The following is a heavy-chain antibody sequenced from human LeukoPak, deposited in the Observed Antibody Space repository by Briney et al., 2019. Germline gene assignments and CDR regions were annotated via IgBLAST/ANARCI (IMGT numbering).Heavy chain of an antibody. D-gene: IGHD6-19*01. CDR2: VSAYNGNT. Sequence: ASVTVSCKASGYTFITNDISWVRQAPGQGLEWMGWVSAYNGNTNYAQKLQGRVTMTTDTSTNTAYMELGSLRSDDTAVYYCARSAVADTLSAYYFEYWGQGTLVTVSS. CDR1: GYTFITND. J-gene: IGHJ4*02. V-gene: IGHV1-18*04. CDR3: ARSAVADTLSAYYFEY.